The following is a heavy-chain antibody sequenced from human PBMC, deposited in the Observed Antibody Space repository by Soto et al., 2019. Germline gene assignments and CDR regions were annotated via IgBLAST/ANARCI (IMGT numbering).Heavy chain of an antibody. Sequence: ASVKVSCKVSGYTLTELSMHWVRQAPGKGLEWMGGFDPEDGETIYAQKFQGRVTMTEDTSTDTAYMELSSLRSEDTAVSYCATAPNNHYYHSLPVDYWGQGTLVTVSS. V-gene: IGHV1-24*01. J-gene: IGHJ4*02. D-gene: IGHD3-22*01. CDR1: GYTLTELS. CDR2: FDPEDGET. CDR3: ATAPNNHYYHSLPVDY.